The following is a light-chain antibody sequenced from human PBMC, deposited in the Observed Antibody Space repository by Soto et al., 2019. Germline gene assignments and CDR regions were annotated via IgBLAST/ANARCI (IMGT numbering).Light chain of an antibody. Sequence: EIVLTQSPGTLSLSPGERATLSCRASQSVSSNYLAWYQQKPGQAPRLLIFGASSRPSGIPDRFSGSGSGTDFTLTIGRLEXEDFAVYYCQHYGRSPASFGQGTKVEIK. CDR3: QHYGRSPAS. CDR2: GAS. CDR1: QSVSSNY. J-gene: IGKJ1*01. V-gene: IGKV3-20*01.